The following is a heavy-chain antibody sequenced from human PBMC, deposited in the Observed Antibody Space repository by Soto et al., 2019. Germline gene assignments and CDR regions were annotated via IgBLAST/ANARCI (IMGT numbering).Heavy chain of an antibody. CDR2: IYHSGNA. Sequence: SETLSLTCSVSGGSISSSSYSWGWIRQPPGKGLEWIGSIYHSGNAYYNPSLKSRVTISVDTSKNQFSLKLTSVTAADAALYYCARDFFDSSDYTTNWFDPWGQGTLVTVSS. CDR1: GGSISSSSYS. D-gene: IGHD3-22*01. V-gene: IGHV4-39*01. CDR3: ARDFFDSSDYTTNWFDP. J-gene: IGHJ5*02.